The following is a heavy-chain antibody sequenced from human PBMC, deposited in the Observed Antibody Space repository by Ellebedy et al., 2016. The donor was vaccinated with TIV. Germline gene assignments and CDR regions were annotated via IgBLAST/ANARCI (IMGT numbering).Heavy chain of an antibody. D-gene: IGHD6-19*01. CDR1: GFTFDDYA. CDR2: IIWNSGNI. V-gene: IGHV3-9*01. Sequence: GGSLRLSCVASGFTFDDYAMHWVRQAPGKGLEWVSGIIWNSGNIDYADSVKGRFTISRDNAKNSLYLQMNSLRAEDTAVYYCARGYSSGWPILSYWYFDLWGRGTLVTVSS. CDR3: ARGYSSGWPILSYWYFDL. J-gene: IGHJ2*01.